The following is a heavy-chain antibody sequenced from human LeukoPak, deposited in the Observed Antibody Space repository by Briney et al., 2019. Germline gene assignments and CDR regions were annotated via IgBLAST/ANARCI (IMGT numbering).Heavy chain of an antibody. CDR2: IYYSGST. V-gene: IGHV4-59*01. Sequence: SETLSLTCTVSGGSISSYYWSWIRQPPGKGLEWIGYIYYSGSTNYNPSLKSRVTISVDTSKNQFSLKLSSVTAADTAVYYCARGGSGWYRVYYYYTDVWGKGTTVTVSS. CDR1: GGSISSYY. CDR3: ARGGSGWYRVYYYYTDV. J-gene: IGHJ6*03. D-gene: IGHD6-19*01.